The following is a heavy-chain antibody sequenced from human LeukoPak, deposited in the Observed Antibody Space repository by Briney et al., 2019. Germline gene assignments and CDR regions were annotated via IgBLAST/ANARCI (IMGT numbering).Heavy chain of an antibody. CDR2: IKRDGSET. Sequence: GPSLRLSCAVSGLTFSTFWMTWVRQPPGKGMEWVGNIKRDGSETYYVASVRGRFTISRDNAKNSLYLQMNSLRAEDTAVYFCARERETYNDYWGQGTLVTVSS. D-gene: IGHD1-1*01. J-gene: IGHJ4*02. CDR3: ARERETYNDY. CDR1: GLTFSTFW. V-gene: IGHV3-7*01.